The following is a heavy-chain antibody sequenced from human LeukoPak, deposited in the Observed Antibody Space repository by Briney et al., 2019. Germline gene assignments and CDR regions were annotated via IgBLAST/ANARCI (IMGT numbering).Heavy chain of an antibody. V-gene: IGHV3-66*01. D-gene: IGHD3-3*01. J-gene: IGHJ4*02. Sequence: GSLRLSCAASGFTVSSNYMSWVRQAPGKGLEWVSVIYSGGRTYYADSVKGRFTISRDNSKNTLYLQVNSLRAEDTAVYYCAKGASKFDFWSGYYDYWGQGTLVTVSS. CDR2: IYSGGRT. CDR1: GFTVSSNY. CDR3: AKGASKFDFWSGYYDY.